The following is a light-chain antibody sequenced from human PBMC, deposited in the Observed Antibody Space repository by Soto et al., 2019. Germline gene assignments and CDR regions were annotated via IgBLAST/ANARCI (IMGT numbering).Light chain of an antibody. CDR3: QQYYSYPRT. V-gene: IGKV1-8*01. J-gene: IGKJ1*01. CDR2: AAS. CDR1: QGISSY. Sequence: AIRMTQSPSSFSASTGDRVTITCRASQGISSYLAWYQQKPGKAPKLLIYAASTLQSGVPSRFSGSGSGTDFTLTSSSLQSEEFATYYCQQYYSYPRTFGQGTKVEIK.